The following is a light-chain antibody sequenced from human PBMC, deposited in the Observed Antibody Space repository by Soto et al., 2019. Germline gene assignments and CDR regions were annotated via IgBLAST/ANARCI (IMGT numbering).Light chain of an antibody. CDR3: QQRSKWPIT. CDR2: DAS. CDR1: QSVSTY. V-gene: IGKV3-11*01. J-gene: IGKJ5*01. Sequence: IVMTQSPDTLSVSPGERATLSCRASQSVSTYLAWYQQKPGQAPRLFIYDASNRATGIPARFSGSGSGTDFTLTISSLEPEDFAVYYCQQRSKWPITFGQGTRLEIK.